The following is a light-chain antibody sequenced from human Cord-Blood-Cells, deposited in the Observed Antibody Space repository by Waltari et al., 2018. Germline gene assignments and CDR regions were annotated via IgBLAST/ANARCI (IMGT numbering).Light chain of an antibody. CDR2: DVS. Sequence: SGSPGQSITISCTGTSSDVGGYNYVSWYQQHPGKAPKLMIYDVSKRPSGVSNRFSGSKSGNTASLTISGLQAEDEADYYCSSYTSSSTWVFGGGNKLTVL. CDR3: SSYTSSSTWV. V-gene: IGLV2-14*04. CDR1: SSDVGGYNY. J-gene: IGLJ3*02.